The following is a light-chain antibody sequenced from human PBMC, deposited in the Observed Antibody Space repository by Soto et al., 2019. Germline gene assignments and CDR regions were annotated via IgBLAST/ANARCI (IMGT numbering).Light chain of an antibody. CDR3: QQCGSSPWT. CDR2: GVS. V-gene: IGKV3-20*01. Sequence: VLTQSPVTLPLSPGEGATLSCRASQRVASDLAWYLQKPGQPPRLLIYGVSSRASGIPDRFFGSGSGTDFTLTISRLEPEDFAVYYCQQCGSSPWTFGQGTKVDIK. J-gene: IGKJ1*01. CDR1: QRVASD.